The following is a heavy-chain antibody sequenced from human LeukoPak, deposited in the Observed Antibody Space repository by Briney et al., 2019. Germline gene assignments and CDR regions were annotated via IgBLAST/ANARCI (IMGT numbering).Heavy chain of an antibody. CDR3: AREGGSSPWGFDP. V-gene: IGHV3-21*01. D-gene: IGHD6-6*01. Sequence: GGSLRLSCAASGFTFSNFNMNWVRQAPGKGLEWVSCISTTSGYIYYADSVKGRFTISRDNAKNSLYLQMNSLRVEDTAVYYCAREGGSSPWGFDPWGQGTLVTVSS. J-gene: IGHJ5*02. CDR1: GFTFSNFN. CDR2: ISTTSGYI.